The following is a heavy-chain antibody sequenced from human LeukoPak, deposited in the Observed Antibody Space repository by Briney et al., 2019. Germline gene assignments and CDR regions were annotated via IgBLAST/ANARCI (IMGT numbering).Heavy chain of an antibody. CDR1: GFTVNSNY. V-gene: IGHV3-53*01. D-gene: IGHD3-10*01. Sequence: HPGGSLRLSCAASGFTVNSNYMSWVRQAPGKGLEGVSAIYSGGRTYYADSVKGRFTISRDNSKNTLYLQMNSLRAEDTAVYYCARASGSYGSGSYYYYGMDVWGKGTTVTVSS. CDR2: IYSGGRT. CDR3: ARASGSYGSGSYYYYGMDV. J-gene: IGHJ6*04.